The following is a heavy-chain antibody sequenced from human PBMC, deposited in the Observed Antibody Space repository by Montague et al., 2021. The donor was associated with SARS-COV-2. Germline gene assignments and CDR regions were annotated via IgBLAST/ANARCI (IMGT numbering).Heavy chain of an antibody. CDR2: INHSGTT. CDR1: GGSFSGYY. Sequence: SETLSLTCAVYGGSFSGYYWTWIRQSPGKGLEWIAEINHSGTTNYNFNPSLRSRVTISVDTSKSQFSLKLSSVTAADTGVYYCARWDPQTLTCIGLRGKSASDYWGQGTLVTVSS. CDR3: ARWDPQTLTCIGLRGKSASDY. D-gene: IGHD4-23*01. V-gene: IGHV4-34*01. J-gene: IGHJ4*02.